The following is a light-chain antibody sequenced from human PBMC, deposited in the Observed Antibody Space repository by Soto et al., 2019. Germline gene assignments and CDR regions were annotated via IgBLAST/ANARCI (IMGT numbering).Light chain of an antibody. V-gene: IGLV2-18*02. CDR3: SSYTSSISYVV. J-gene: IGLJ2*01. CDR2: EVR. Sequence: QSVLTQSPSVSGSPGQSVTISCTGTSSDVGSYNRVSWYQQPPGTAPKLIIYEVRNRPSGVPDRFSGSKSGNTASLTISGLQAEDEADYYCSSYTSSISYVVFGGGTKLTVL. CDR1: SSDVGSYNR.